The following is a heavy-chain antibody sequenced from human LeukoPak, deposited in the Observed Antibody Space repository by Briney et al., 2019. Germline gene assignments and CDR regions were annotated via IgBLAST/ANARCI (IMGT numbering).Heavy chain of an antibody. V-gene: IGHV4-59*01. CDR1: GGSISSYY. D-gene: IGHD3-10*01. J-gene: IGHJ4*02. CDR3: ARVFRGGSGSPLFDY. CDR2: IYYSGST. Sequence: SETLSLTCTVSGGSISSYYWSWIRQPPGKGLEWIGYIYYSGSTNYNPSLKSRVTISVDTSKNQFSLKLSSVTAADTAVYYCARVFRGGSGSPLFDYWGQGTLVTVSS.